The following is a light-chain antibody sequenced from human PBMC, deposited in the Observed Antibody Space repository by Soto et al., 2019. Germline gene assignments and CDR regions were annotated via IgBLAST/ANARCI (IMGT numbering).Light chain of an antibody. J-gene: IGLJ2*01. CDR1: GSNIASNT. V-gene: IGLV1-44*01. Sequence: QLVLTQPPSASGTPGQGVTISCSGSGSNIASNTVNWYQQLPGTAPKVLMYNNNQRPSGVPDRFSGSKSGTSASLAISGLQSEDEADYYCATWDDSLNGVVFGGGTKVTVL. CDR3: ATWDDSLNGVV. CDR2: NNN.